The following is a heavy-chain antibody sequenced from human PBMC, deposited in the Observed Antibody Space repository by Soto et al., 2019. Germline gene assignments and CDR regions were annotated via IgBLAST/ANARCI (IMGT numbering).Heavy chain of an antibody. D-gene: IGHD3-10*01. J-gene: IGHJ6*02. CDR3: AKVSSDRGYYFYGMDV. Sequence: QAQLVESGGGVVQPGRSLRLSCAASGFTFRSYGMHWVRQAPGKGLEWVAVISYDGSDRYYADSVKGRFTISRDNSKNTLYLQMNSLRAEDTAVYYCAKVSSDRGYYFYGMDVWGQGTTVTVSS. CDR2: ISYDGSDR. CDR1: GFTFRSYG. V-gene: IGHV3-30*18.